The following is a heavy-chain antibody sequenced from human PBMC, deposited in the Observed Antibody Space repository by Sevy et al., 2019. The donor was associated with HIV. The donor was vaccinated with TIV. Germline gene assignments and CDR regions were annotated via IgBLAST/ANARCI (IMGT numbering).Heavy chain of an antibody. CDR2: IYYSGST. V-gene: IGHV4-39*01. CDR3: ARQRIAVAVNFDY. J-gene: IGHJ4*02. Sequence: SETLSLTCSVSGGSISSSSYYWGWIRQPPGKGLEWIGSIYYSGSTYYNPSLKSRVTISVDTSKNQFCLKLGSVTAADTAVYYCARQRIAVAVNFDYWGQGTLVTVSS. CDR1: GGSISSSSYY. D-gene: IGHD6-19*01.